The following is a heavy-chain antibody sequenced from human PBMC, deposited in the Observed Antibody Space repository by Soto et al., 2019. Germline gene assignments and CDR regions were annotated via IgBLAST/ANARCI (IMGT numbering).Heavy chain of an antibody. J-gene: IGHJ6*02. Sequence: SQTLSLTCAISGDRVSSNSASWNWIRQAPSRGLEWLGRTYHRSKWYNDYAVSVKSRITINPDTSNNQFSLQLNSVTPENTAVYYCAREQWRVRVLDYYCYGKDVWGQGTTVTVSS. CDR1: GDRVSSNSAS. CDR2: TYHRSKWYN. D-gene: IGHD6-19*01. CDR3: AREQWRVRVLDYYCYGKDV. V-gene: IGHV6-1*01.